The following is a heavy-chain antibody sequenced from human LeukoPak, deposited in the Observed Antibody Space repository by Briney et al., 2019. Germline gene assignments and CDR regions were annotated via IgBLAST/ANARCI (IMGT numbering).Heavy chain of an antibody. CDR2: IYPSDSDT. Sequence: GASLKISCKGSGYTFTTSWIGWVRPIPGERGNRQAIIYPSDSDTTNSPSFQGQANISADQPISTAYLQWSSLRASDTAMHYCASLYGRYFDYWGQGTLVTVSS. CDR3: ASLYGRYFDY. J-gene: IGHJ4*02. D-gene: IGHD2-8*01. CDR1: GYTFTTSW. V-gene: IGHV5-51*01.